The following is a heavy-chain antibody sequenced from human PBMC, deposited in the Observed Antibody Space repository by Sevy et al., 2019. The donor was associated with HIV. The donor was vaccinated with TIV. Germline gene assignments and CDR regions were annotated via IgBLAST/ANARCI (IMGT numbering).Heavy chain of an antibody. Sequence: GGSLRLSCAASGITFRNAWMTWVRQAPGKGLEWVGPIKSNGDGATTDIPAPVKGRFTISRDDSKHTLYLHMNSLQTEDTAVYYCATKGDFWSGYQYFHYWGQGTLVTVSS. J-gene: IGHJ4*02. CDR2: IKSNGDGATT. D-gene: IGHD3-3*01. V-gene: IGHV3-15*01. CDR3: ATKGDFWSGYQYFHY. CDR1: GITFRNAW.